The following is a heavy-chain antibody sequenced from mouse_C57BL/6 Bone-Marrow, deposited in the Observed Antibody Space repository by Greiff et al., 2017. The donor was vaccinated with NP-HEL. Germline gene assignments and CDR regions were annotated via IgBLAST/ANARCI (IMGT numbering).Heavy chain of an antibody. CDR1: GFTFSNYW. Sequence: EVKVEESGGGLVQPGGSMKLSCVASGFTFSNYWMNWVRQSPEKGLEWVAQIRLKSDNYATHYAESVKGRFTISRDDSKSSVYLQMNNLMAEDTGIYYCTSYYSNYYAIDYWGQGTSVTVSS. V-gene: IGHV6-3*01. CDR3: TSYYSNYYAIDY. J-gene: IGHJ4*01. CDR2: IRLKSDNYAT. D-gene: IGHD2-5*01.